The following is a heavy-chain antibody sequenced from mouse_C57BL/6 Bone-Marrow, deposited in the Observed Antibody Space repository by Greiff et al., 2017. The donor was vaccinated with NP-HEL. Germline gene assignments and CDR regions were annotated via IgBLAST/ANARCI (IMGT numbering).Heavy chain of an antibody. D-gene: IGHD1-1*01. CDR1: GFTFTDYY. V-gene: IGHV7-3*01. Sequence: EVKLVESGGGLVQPGGSLSLSCAASGFTFTDYYMSWVRQPPGKALEWLGFIRNKANGYTTESSASVKGRFTISRDNSQSILYLQMNALRAEDSATYYCARTSSWFAYWGQGTLVTVSA. CDR3: ARTSSWFAY. J-gene: IGHJ3*01. CDR2: IRNKANGYTT.